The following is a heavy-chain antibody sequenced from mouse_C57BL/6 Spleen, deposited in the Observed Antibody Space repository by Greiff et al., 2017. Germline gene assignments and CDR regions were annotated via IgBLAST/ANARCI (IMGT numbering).Heavy chain of an antibody. J-gene: IGHJ1*03. V-gene: IGHV1-9*01. CDR2: ILPGRGST. Sequence: QVQLQQSGAELMKPGASVKLSCKATGYTFTGYWIEWVKQRPGHGLEWIGEILPGRGSTNYNEKFKGKATFTADTSSNTAYMQLSSLTTEDSAIYYCAKPHYYGSSYGYFDVWGKGTTVTVSS. D-gene: IGHD1-1*01. CDR1: GYTFTGYW. CDR3: AKPHYYGSSYGYFDV.